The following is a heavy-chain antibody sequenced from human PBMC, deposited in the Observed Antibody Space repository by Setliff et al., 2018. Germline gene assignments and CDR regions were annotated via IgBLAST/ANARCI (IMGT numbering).Heavy chain of an antibody. V-gene: IGHV3-9*01. J-gene: IGHJ4*02. CDR1: GFIFDDYA. Sequence: SGGSLRLSCAASGFIFDDYAMHWVRQAPGKGLEWVSGIRAGSDNIAYADSVKGRSTISRDNAKNSLYLQLDSLRPDDTAFYYCARGHCTTISCFLDHWGQGIMVTVSS. CDR3: ARGHCTTISCFLDH. CDR2: IRAGSDNI. D-gene: IGHD2-8*01.